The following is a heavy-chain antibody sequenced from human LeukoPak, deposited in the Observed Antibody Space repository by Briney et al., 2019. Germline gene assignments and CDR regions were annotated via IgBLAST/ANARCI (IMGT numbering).Heavy chain of an antibody. Sequence: ASVKVSCKASGYTFTGYYMHWVRQAPGQGLEWMGWINPNSGGTNYAQKFQGRVTMTRDTSISTVYMELSRLRSDDTAVYYCASNPSGYYDFWSGPPGDYYYGMDVWGQGTTVTVSS. CDR2: INPNSGGT. J-gene: IGHJ6*02. D-gene: IGHD3-3*01. CDR1: GYTFTGYY. CDR3: ASNPSGYYDFWSGPPGDYYYGMDV. V-gene: IGHV1-2*02.